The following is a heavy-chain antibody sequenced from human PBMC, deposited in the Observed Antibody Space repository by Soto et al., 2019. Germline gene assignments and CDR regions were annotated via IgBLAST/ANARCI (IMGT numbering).Heavy chain of an antibody. J-gene: IGHJ4*02. Sequence: GGSLRLSCADSGFSFSGKMYLTWVLQAPGKGLEWVSALHSRDGTYYAAYVKGRFTVSRDNAKNSLYLQMNSLSDEHTAVYYCARAGLAPLEYWGQGTMVTVSS. V-gene: IGHV3-53*01. CDR1: GFSFSGKMY. CDR3: ARAGLAPLEY. CDR2: LHSRDGT.